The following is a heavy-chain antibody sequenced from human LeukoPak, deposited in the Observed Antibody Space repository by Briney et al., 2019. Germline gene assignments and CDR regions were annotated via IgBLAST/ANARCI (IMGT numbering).Heavy chain of an antibody. D-gene: IGHD2-2*01. J-gene: IGHJ3*02. CDR2: INPNSGGT. V-gene: IGHV1-2*02. Sequence: ASVKVSCKASGYTFTGYYMHWVRQAPGQGLEWMGWINPNSGGTNYAQKFQGRVTMTRDTSISTAYTELSRLRSDDTAVYYCASGRGYCSSTSCYQDDAFDIWGQGTMVTVSS. CDR1: GYTFTGYY. CDR3: ASGRGYCSSTSCYQDDAFDI.